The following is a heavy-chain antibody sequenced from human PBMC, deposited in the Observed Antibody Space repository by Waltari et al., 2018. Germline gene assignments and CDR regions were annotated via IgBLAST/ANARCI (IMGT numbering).Heavy chain of an antibody. J-gene: IGHJ3*02. CDR3: AREGRWLQSDDAFDI. Sequence: QVQLVQSGAEVKKPGSSVKVSCKASGGSFSSYAISWVRQAPGQGLEWMGGIIHIVGTANYAQKFQGRVTITADESTSTAYMELSSLRSEDTAVYYCAREGRWLQSDDAFDIWGQGTMVTVSS. D-gene: IGHD4-4*01. CDR1: GGSFSSYA. CDR2: IIHIVGTA. V-gene: IGHV1-69*01.